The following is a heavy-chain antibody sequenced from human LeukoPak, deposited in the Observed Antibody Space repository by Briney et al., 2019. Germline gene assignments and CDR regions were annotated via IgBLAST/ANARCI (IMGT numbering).Heavy chain of an antibody. D-gene: IGHD3-3*01. Sequence: GGSLRLSCAASGFTFSSYAMSWVRQAPGKGLEWVSAISGSGGSTYYADSVKGRFTISRDNSKNTLYLQMNSLRAEDTAVYYCARASYYDFWSGYGRDDAFDIWGQGTMVTVSS. CDR1: GFTFSSYA. CDR2: ISGSGGST. V-gene: IGHV3-23*01. J-gene: IGHJ3*02. CDR3: ARASYYDFWSGYGRDDAFDI.